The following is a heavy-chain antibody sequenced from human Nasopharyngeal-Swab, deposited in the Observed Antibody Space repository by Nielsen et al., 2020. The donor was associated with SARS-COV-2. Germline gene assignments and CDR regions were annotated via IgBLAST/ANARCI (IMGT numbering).Heavy chain of an antibody. Sequence: ASVKVSCKASGYTFTSYAMHWVRQAPGQRLEWMGWINAGNGNTKYSQKFQGRVTMTRNTSISTAYMELSSLRSEDTAVYYCARDCTNGVCLYYYYGMDVWGQGTTVTVSS. CDR3: ARDCTNGVCLYYYYGMDV. CDR1: GYTFTSYA. J-gene: IGHJ6*02. D-gene: IGHD2-8*01. V-gene: IGHV1-3*01. CDR2: INAGNGNT.